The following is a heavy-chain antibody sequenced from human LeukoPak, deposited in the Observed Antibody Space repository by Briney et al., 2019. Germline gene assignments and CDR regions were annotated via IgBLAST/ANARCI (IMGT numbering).Heavy chain of an antibody. D-gene: IGHD2/OR15-2a*01. CDR2: ISGSGGST. CDR1: GFTFSSYA. V-gene: IGHV3-23*01. J-gene: IGHJ4*02. CDR3: ARDGGEYYLDS. Sequence: GGSLRLSCAASGFTFSSYAMSWVRQAPGKGLEWVSAISGSGGSTYYADSVKGRFTISRDNSKSTMFLQMKGLRAEDTAIYYCARDGGEYYLDSWGQGTLVTVSS.